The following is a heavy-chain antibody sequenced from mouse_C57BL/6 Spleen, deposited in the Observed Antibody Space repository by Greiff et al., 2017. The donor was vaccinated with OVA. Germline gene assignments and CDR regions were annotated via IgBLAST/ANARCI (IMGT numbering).Heavy chain of an antibody. Sequence: VQLQESGPGLVQPSQSLSITCTVSGFSLTSYGVHWVRQSPGKGLEWLGVIWSGGSTDYNAAFISRLSISKDNSKSQVFFKMNSLQVDDTAIYYCARKGDGYFDYWGQGTTLTVSS. CDR2: IWSGGST. D-gene: IGHD2-3*01. V-gene: IGHV2-2*01. CDR3: ARKGDGYFDY. J-gene: IGHJ2*01. CDR1: GFSLTSYG.